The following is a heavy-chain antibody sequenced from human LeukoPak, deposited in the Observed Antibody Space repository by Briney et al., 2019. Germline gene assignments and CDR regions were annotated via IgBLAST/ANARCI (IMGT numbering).Heavy chain of an antibody. CDR3: AKLDGYRYYFDY. J-gene: IGHJ4*02. CDR1: GFTFSSYG. D-gene: IGHD5-24*01. V-gene: IGHV3-30*18. CDR2: ISYDGSNK. Sequence: PGGSLRLSCAASGFTFSSYGMHWVRQAPGKGLEWVAVISYDGSNKYYADSVKGRFTISRDNSKNTLYLQMNSLRAEDTAVYYCAKLDGYRYYFDYWGQGTLVTVSS.